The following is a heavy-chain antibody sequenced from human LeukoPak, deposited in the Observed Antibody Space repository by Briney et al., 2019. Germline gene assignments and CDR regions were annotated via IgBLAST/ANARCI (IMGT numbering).Heavy chain of an antibody. Sequence: GGSLRLSCAASGFTFSSYWMSWVRQAPGKGLEWVANIKQDGNEKYYVDSVKGRATISRDNAKNSLYLQMNSLRAEDTAVYYCARPAYCGGNCYYFPDYWGQGTLVTVSS. CDR3: ARPAYCGGNCYYFPDY. V-gene: IGHV3-7*01. D-gene: IGHD2-21*02. J-gene: IGHJ4*02. CDR2: IKQDGNEK. CDR1: GFTFSSYW.